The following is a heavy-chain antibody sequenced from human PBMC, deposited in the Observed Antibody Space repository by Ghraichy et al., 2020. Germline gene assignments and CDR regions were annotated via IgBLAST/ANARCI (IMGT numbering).Heavy chain of an antibody. CDR1: GFTFTYYA. J-gene: IGHJ4*02. CDR3: AKLNVGYCSGGSCPTGQDFDD. D-gene: IGHD2-15*01. V-gene: IGHV3-30*18. Sequence: GGSLRLSCVASGFTFTYYAMHWVRQAPGKGLEWVAVISYDGSNKYYADSVKGRFTISRDNSKNTLYLQMNSLRAEDTAVYYCAKLNVGYCSGGSCPTGQDFDDWGQGTLVTVSS. CDR2: ISYDGSNK.